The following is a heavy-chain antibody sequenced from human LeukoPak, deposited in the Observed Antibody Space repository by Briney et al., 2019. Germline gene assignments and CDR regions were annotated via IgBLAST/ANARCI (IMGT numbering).Heavy chain of an antibody. V-gene: IGHV3-64*01. D-gene: IGHD3-16*01. CDR1: GFTFSNYP. CDR3: ARGVGSLVYYYGMDV. CDR2: ISTNGRST. J-gene: IGHJ6*02. Sequence: GGSLRLSCAASGFTFSNYPMHWVRQVPGKGLEYVSAISTNGRSTYYANSVKGRFTISRDNSKNTLYLQMGSLRAEDMAVYYCARGVGSLVYYYGMDVWGQGTTVTVSS.